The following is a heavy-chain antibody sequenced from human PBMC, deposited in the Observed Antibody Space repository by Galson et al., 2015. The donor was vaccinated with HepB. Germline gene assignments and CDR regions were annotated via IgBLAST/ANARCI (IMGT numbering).Heavy chain of an antibody. V-gene: IGHV1-18*01. D-gene: IGHD1-26*01. CDR2: ISAYNGNT. J-gene: IGHJ6*02. Sequence: SVKVSCKASGYTFTSYGISWVRQAPGQGLEWMGWISAYNGNTNYAQKLQGRVTMTTDTSTSTAYMELRSLRSDDTAVYYCARPRLLGTYYYYYGMDVWGQGTTVTVSS. CDR3: ARPRLLGTYYYYYGMDV. CDR1: GYTFTSYG.